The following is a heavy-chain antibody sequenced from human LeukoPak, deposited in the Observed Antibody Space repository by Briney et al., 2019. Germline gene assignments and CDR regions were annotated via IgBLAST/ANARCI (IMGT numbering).Heavy chain of an antibody. Sequence: EGSLRLSCAASGFTFSSYAMSWVRQAPGKGLEWVSSISSSGSSTYYADSVKGRFTISRDNSKNTLYLQMNSLRAEDTAVYYCAKVRHNGNNAGSLPGLAFDIWAQGTMVTVSS. J-gene: IGHJ3*02. CDR2: ISSSGSST. CDR1: GFTFSSYA. CDR3: AKVRHNGNNAGSLPGLAFDI. D-gene: IGHD2-8*01. V-gene: IGHV3-23*01.